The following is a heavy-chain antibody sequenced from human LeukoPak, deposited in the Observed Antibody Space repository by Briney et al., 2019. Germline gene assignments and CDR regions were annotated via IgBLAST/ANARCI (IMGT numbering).Heavy chain of an antibody. CDR2: INSEGSST. CDR1: GFTFSSYW. CDR3: TRDMSPAHY. V-gene: IGHV3-74*01. J-gene: IGHJ4*02. Sequence: SGGSLRLSCAASGFTFSSYWMHWVRQAQGKGVGWVSRINSEGSSTTYAASVKGRFTISRDNAKNTLYLQMNSLRVEDTAVYYCTRDMSPAHYWGQGTRVTVSS. D-gene: IGHD6-25*01.